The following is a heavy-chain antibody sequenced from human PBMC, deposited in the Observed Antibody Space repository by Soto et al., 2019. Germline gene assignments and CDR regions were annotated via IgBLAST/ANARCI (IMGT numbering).Heavy chain of an antibody. D-gene: IGHD6-13*01. CDR1: GFTFSSYG. Sequence: QVQLVESGGGVVQPGRSLRLSCAASGFTFSSYGMHWVRQAPGKGLGWVAVIWYDGSNKYYADSVKGRFTISRDNSKNTLYLQMNSLRAEDTAVYYCARVIAAAGKPGQFDYWGQGTLVTVSS. CDR2: IWYDGSNK. J-gene: IGHJ4*02. CDR3: ARVIAAAGKPGQFDY. V-gene: IGHV3-33*01.